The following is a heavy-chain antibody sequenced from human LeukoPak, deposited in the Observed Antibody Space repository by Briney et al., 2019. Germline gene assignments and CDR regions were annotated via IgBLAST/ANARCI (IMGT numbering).Heavy chain of an antibody. D-gene: IGHD3-3*01. CDR3: AKGEWVYDFWSGYYIVA. V-gene: IGHV3-23*01. CDR2: ISGSGGST. J-gene: IGHJ4*02. CDR1: GFTFSSYA. Sequence: GGSLRLSCAASGFTFSSYAMSWVRQAPGKGLEWVSAISGSGGSTYYADSVKGRFTISRDNSKNTLYLQMNSLRAEDTAVYYCAKGEWVYDFWSGYYIVAWGQGTLVTVSS.